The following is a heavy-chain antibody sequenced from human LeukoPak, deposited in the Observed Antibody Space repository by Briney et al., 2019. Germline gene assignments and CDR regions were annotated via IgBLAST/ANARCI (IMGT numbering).Heavy chain of an antibody. J-gene: IGHJ4*02. CDR3: AKDALEAFDY. V-gene: IGHV3-9*01. Sequence: GGSLRLSCAASGFTFDDYAMHWVRQAPGKGLEWVSGISWNSGSISYADSVKGRFTISRDNAKNSLYLQMNSLRAEDTALYYCAKDALEAFDYWGQGTLVTVSS. CDR2: ISWNSGSI. CDR1: GFTFDDYA.